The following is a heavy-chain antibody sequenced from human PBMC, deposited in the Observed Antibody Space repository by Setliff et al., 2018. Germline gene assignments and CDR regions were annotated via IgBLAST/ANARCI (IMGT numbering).Heavy chain of an antibody. J-gene: IGHJ5*02. CDR3: ARYNWNTNWFDP. V-gene: IGHV1-8*02. CDR2: MNPNSGNT. D-gene: IGHD1-20*01. CDR1: GYTFSTYA. Sequence: ASVKVSCKASGYTFSTYAMNWVRQAPGQGLEWMGWMNPNSGNTGYAQKFQGRVTMTRNTSISTAYMELSSLRSEDTALYYCARYNWNTNWFDPWGQGTLVTVSS.